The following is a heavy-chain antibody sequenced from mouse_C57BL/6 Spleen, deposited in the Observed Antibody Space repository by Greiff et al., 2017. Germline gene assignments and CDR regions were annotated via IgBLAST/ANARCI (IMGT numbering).Heavy chain of an antibody. CDR2: INPSNGGT. Sequence: QVQLQQPGTELVKPGASVKLSCKASGYTFTSYWMHWVKQRPGQGLEWIGNINPSNGGTNYNEKFKSKATLTVDKSSSTAYTQLSSLTSEDSAVYYGARFLYGDDGCAYWGQGTTLTVSA. D-gene: IGHD2-2*01. CDR3: ARFLYGDDGCAY. V-gene: IGHV1-53*01. J-gene: IGHJ2*01. CDR1: GYTFTSYW.